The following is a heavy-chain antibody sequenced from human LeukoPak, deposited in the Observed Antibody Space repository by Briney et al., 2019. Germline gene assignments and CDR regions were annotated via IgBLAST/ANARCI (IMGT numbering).Heavy chain of an antibody. V-gene: IGHV1-18*01. Sequence: GASVKVSCKASGYTFTSYGISWVRQAPGQGLEWMGWISAYNGNTNYAQKIQGRVTMTTDTSTSTAYMELRSLRSDDTAVYYCARVYYYDSSGFIADYWGQGTLVTVSS. J-gene: IGHJ4*02. CDR1: GYTFTSYG. CDR3: ARVYYYDSSGFIADY. D-gene: IGHD3-22*01. CDR2: ISAYNGNT.